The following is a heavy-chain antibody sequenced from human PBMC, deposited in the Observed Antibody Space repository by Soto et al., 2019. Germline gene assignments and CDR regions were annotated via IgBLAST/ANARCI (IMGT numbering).Heavy chain of an antibody. J-gene: IGHJ6*02. CDR2: ISAYNGNT. Sequence: ASVKVSCKASGYTFTSYGISWVRQAPGKGLEWMGWISAYNGNTNYAQRLQGRVTMTTDTSTSTAYMELRSLRSDDTAVYYCARDYEVVGAFYGMDVWGQGTTVTVSS. V-gene: IGHV1-18*01. CDR1: GYTFTSYG. D-gene: IGHD1-26*01. CDR3: ARDYEVVGAFYGMDV.